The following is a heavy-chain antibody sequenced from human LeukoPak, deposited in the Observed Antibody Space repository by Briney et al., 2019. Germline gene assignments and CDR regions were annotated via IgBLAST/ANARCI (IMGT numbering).Heavy chain of an antibody. D-gene: IGHD5-18*01. V-gene: IGHV1-3*01. Sequence: ASVKVSCKASGYTFTSYAMHWVRQAPGQRLEWMGWINAGNGNTKYSQKFQGRVTITRDTSASTAYMELSSLRSEDTAVYYCARAGDSYGSCDYWGQGTLVTVSS. CDR1: GYTFTSYA. CDR2: INAGNGNT. CDR3: ARAGDSYGSCDY. J-gene: IGHJ4*02.